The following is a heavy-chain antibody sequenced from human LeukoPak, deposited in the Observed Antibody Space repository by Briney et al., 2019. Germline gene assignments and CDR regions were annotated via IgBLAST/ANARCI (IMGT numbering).Heavy chain of an antibody. Sequence: GGSLRLSCAASGFTFSSYEMNWVRQAPGKGLEWVSYISSSGSTIYYADSGKGRFTTSRDNAKNSLYLQMNSLRAEDTAVYYCATLGATPDYWGQGTPVTVSS. CDR3: ATLGATPDY. V-gene: IGHV3-48*03. J-gene: IGHJ4*02. CDR1: GFTFSSYE. CDR2: ISSSGSTI. D-gene: IGHD1-26*01.